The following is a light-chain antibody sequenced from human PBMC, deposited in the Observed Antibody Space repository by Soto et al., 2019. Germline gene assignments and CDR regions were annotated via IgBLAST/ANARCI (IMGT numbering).Light chain of an antibody. Sequence: VLTQSPATLSLSPGERATLSCRASQSVSSYLAWYQQKPGQAPRLLIYDTSNRATGVPARFSGSGSGTDFTLTISRLEPEDFAVYYCQQYGSSPITFGQGRRLEIK. CDR2: DTS. CDR1: QSVSSY. J-gene: IGKJ5*01. V-gene: IGKV3-20*01. CDR3: QQYGSSPIT.